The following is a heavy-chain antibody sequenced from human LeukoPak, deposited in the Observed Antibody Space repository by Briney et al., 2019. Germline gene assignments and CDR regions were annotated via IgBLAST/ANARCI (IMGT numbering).Heavy chain of an antibody. CDR3: ARDRIQLGGSIDY. CDR2: IYYSGST. D-gene: IGHD5-18*01. J-gene: IGHJ4*02. Sequence: KPSETLSLTCTVSGGSISSGGYYWSWSRQHPGKGLEWIGYIYYSGSTYYNPSLKSRVTISVDTSKNQFSLKLSSVTAADTAVYHCARDRIQLGGSIDYWGQGTLVTVSS. CDR1: GGSISSGGYY. V-gene: IGHV4-31*03.